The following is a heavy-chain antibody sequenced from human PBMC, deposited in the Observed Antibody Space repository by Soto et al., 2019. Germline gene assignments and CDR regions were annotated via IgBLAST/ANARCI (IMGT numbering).Heavy chain of an antibody. J-gene: IGHJ6*02. V-gene: IGHV1-18*01. CDR2: ISAYNGNT. CDR3: ARDHGGKRITMVRGVPGMDV. CDR1: GYTFTSYG. D-gene: IGHD3-10*01. Sequence: GASVKVSCKASGYTFTSYGISWVRQAPGQGLEWMGWISAYNGNTNYAQKLQGRVTMTTDTSTSTAYMELRSLRSDDTAVYYCARDHGGKRITMVRGVPGMDVWGQGTTVTVSS.